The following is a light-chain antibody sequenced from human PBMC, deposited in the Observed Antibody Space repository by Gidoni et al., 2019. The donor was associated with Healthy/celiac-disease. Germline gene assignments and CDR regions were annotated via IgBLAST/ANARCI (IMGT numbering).Light chain of an antibody. Sequence: QSALTQPRSVSGSPGQSVTISCTGTSSDVGGYNYVSWYQQHPGKAPKLMIYDVSKRPSGVSDRFSGSKSGNTASLTISGLQAEDEADYYCCSYAGSYTPWVFGTGTKVTVL. V-gene: IGLV2-11*01. CDR3: CSYAGSYTPWV. J-gene: IGLJ1*01. CDR2: DVS. CDR1: SSDVGGYNY.